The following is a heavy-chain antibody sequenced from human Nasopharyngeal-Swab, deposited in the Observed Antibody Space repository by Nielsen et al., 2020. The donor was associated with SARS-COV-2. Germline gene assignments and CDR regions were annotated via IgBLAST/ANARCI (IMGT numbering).Heavy chain of an antibody. D-gene: IGHD3-22*01. CDR2: MNPNSGNT. CDR1: GYTFTSYD. V-gene: IGHV1-8*01. CDR3: IKGGPTYDSGAYYYYDVRYTGDS. Sequence: ASVKVSCKASGYTFTSYDINWVRQATGQGLGWMGWMNPNSGNTGYAQKFQGRVTMTRSTSISTAYMELSSLRSEDTAIYYCIKGGPTYDSGAYYYYDVRYTGDSWGQGTLVTVSS. J-gene: IGHJ4*02.